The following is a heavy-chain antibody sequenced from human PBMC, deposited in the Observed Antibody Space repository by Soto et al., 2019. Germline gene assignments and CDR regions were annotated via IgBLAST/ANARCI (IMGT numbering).Heavy chain of an antibody. CDR1: GGSISSYY. CDR3: ARRWVPVFDY. Sequence: QVQLQESGPGLVKPSETLSLTFTVSGGSISSYYWSWIRQPPGKGLEWIGYIYYSGSTNYNTSLKSRVTISVDTSKTQFSLKLRSVTAADTAVYYCARRWVPVFDYWGQGTLVTVSS. V-gene: IGHV4-59*08. CDR2: IYYSGST. J-gene: IGHJ4*02.